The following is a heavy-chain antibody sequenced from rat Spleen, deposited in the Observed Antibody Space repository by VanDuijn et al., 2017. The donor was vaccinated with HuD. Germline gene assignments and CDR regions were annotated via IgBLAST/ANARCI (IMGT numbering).Heavy chain of an antibody. J-gene: IGHJ1*01. CDR1: GFTFSDYA. V-gene: IGHV5S10*01. CDR3: ATNFKSGYWYFDF. Sequence: EVQLVESGGGLVQPGNSLKLSCAASGFTFSDYAMAWVRQSPKKVLEWVATIQYDNISTHYRDSVKGRFTISRDNAKTTLYLQMDSLRSEDTATYYCATNFKSGYWYFDFWGLGTMVTVSS. D-gene: IGHD4-3*01. CDR2: IQYDNIST.